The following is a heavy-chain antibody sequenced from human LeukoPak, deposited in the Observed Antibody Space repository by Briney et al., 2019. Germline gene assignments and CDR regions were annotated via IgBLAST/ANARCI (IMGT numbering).Heavy chain of an antibody. V-gene: IGHV4-4*07. Sequence: SETLSLTCIVSGGSISSYYWSWIRQPAGKGLEWIGRIYTTGSTNYNPSLKSRVTMSVDTSKNQFSLKLSSVTAADTAVYYCARDLMGYSSSWPLFDYWGQGTLVTVSS. CDR3: ARDLMGYSSSWPLFDY. J-gene: IGHJ4*02. D-gene: IGHD6-13*01. CDR1: GGSISSYY. CDR2: IYTTGST.